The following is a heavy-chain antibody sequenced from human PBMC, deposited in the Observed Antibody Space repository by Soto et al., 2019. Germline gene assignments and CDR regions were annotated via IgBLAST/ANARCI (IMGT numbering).Heavy chain of an antibody. V-gene: IGHV3-23*01. CDR1: GFIFSNYA. J-gene: IGHJ4*02. CDR2: VTSRGDTT. CDR3: AKDRLGGGLDY. D-gene: IGHD3-16*01. Sequence: EVQLLQSGGGLVQPGGSLRLSCAASGFIFSNYAMNWVRQAPGKGLEWVSIVTSRGDTTYYADSVKGRFTISRDNSKNTLYLQVNSRSAEDTAVYYCAKDRLGGGLDYWGQGTLVSVSS.